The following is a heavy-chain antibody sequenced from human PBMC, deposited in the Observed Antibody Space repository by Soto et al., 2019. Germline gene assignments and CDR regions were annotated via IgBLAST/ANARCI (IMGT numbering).Heavy chain of an antibody. D-gene: IGHD3-10*01. CDR1: GGSISSYY. CDR3: ARGGVITSSSDAFDI. V-gene: IGHV4-59*01. J-gene: IGHJ3*02. Sequence: SETLSLTCTVSGGSISSYYWSWIRQPPGKGLEWTGYIYYSGSTNYNPSLKSRVTISVDTSKNQFSLKLSSVTAADTAVYYCARGGVITSSSDAFDIWGQGTMVTVSS. CDR2: IYYSGST.